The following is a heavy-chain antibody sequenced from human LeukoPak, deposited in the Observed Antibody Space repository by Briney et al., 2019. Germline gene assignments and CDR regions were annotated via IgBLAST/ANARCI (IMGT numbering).Heavy chain of an antibody. CDR2: IFPGDSDT. Sequence: GESLKISCQASGYSFINYWIGWVRQMPGKGLEWMGIIFPGDSDTRYSPSFQGQVTISADKSISTAYLQWSSVTAADTAMYYCARLAVAGSGTFDYWGQGTLVTVSS. V-gene: IGHV5-51*01. CDR1: GYSFINYW. J-gene: IGHJ4*02. D-gene: IGHD6-19*01. CDR3: ARLAVAGSGTFDY.